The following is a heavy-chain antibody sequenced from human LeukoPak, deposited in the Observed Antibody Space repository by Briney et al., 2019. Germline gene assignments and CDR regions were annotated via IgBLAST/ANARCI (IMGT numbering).Heavy chain of an antibody. CDR1: GYTFTSYD. CDR2: IIPIFGTA. D-gene: IGHD3-3*01. CDR3: ASSPRMLIFGVVMDRYYMDV. Sequence: ASVKVSCKASGYTFTSYDISWVRQAPGQGLEWMGGIIPIFGTANYAQKFQGRVTITTDESTSTAYMELSSLRSEDTAVYYCASSPRMLIFGVVMDRYYMDVWGKGTTVTVSS. J-gene: IGHJ6*03. V-gene: IGHV1-69*05.